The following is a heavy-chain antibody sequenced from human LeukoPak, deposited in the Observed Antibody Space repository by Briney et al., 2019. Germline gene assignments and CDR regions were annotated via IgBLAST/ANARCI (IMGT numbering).Heavy chain of an antibody. CDR3: ARDSHYGAFDI. V-gene: IGHV4-59*12. Sequence: SETLSLTCSVSGGSISSYYWNWIRQPPGKGLEWIGYIYYSGRTNYSPSLKSRVTISVDTSKNQFSLKLSSVTAADTAVYYCARDSHYGAFDIWGQGTMVTVSS. CDR1: GGSISSYY. J-gene: IGHJ3*02. CDR2: IYYSGRT. D-gene: IGHD3-16*01.